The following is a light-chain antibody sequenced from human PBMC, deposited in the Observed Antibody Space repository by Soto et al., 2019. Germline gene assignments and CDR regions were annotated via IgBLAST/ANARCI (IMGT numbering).Light chain of an antibody. CDR3: QQYDLLYT. J-gene: IGKJ2*01. Sequence: DIQMTQSPSSLSASVGDRVTITCQASQDSRNCLNWYQQKPGKAPKLLIYDASNLHTGVPLRFNGSGSGTDFTFTISSLQPEDKATYFCQQYDLLYTFGQGTKLEIK. V-gene: IGKV1-33*01. CDR1: QDSRNC. CDR2: DAS.